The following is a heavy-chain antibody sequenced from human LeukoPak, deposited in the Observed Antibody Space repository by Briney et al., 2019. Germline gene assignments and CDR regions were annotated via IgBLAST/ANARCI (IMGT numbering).Heavy chain of an antibody. J-gene: IGHJ5*02. D-gene: IGHD2-2*01. Sequence: GGSLRLSCAASGFTFSSYAMHWVRQAPGKGLEWVAVISYDGSNKYYADSVKGRFTISRDNSKNTLYPQMNSLRAEDTAVYYCARDWKNVVVPAASPFWFDPWGQGTLVTVSS. CDR2: ISYDGSNK. CDR1: GFTFSSYA. CDR3: ARDWKNVVVPAASPFWFDP. V-gene: IGHV3-30-3*01.